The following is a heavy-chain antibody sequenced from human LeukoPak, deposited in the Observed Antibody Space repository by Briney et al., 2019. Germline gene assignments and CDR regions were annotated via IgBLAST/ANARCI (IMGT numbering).Heavy chain of an antibody. CDR2: IWYDGSNK. V-gene: IGHV3-33*01. CDR3: ARDKGNTAMTEGFDY. J-gene: IGHJ4*02. CDR1: GFTFSSYG. Sequence: GGSLRLSCAASGFTFSSYGMHWVRQAPGKGLEWVAAIWYDGSNKYYADSVKGRFTISRDNSKNTLYLQMNSLRAEDTAVYYCARDKGNTAMTEGFDYWGQGTLVTVSS. D-gene: IGHD5-18*01.